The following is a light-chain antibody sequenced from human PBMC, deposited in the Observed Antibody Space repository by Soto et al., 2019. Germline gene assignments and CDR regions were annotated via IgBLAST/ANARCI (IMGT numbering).Light chain of an antibody. Sequence: IQVTQPPSSVSASVGDRVTITCRASQPISSWLAWYQQKPGQPPNLLIYSASTLRSGVPSRFSGSESGTLFTLTITNLQPEDFATYYCQQASSFPLTFGGGTKVEVK. CDR3: QQASSFPLT. CDR1: QPISSW. V-gene: IGKV1-12*01. CDR2: SAS. J-gene: IGKJ4*01.